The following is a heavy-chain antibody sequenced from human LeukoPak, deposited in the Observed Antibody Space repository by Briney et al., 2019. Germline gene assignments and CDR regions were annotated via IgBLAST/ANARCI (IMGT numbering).Heavy chain of an antibody. CDR2: IYHSGST. D-gene: IGHD3-3*01. Sequence: SQTLSLTRTVSGGSISSGGYYWSWIRQPPGKGLEWIGYIYHSGSTYYNPSLKSRVTISVDRSKNQFSLKLSSVTAADTAVYYCASSNYDFWSGYPSHAFDIWGQGTMVTVSS. J-gene: IGHJ3*02. CDR1: GGSISSGGYY. CDR3: ASSNYDFWSGYPSHAFDI. V-gene: IGHV4-30-2*01.